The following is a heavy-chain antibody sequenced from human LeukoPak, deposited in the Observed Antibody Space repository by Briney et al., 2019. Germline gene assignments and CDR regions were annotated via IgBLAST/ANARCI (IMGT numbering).Heavy chain of an antibody. V-gene: IGHV3-30*04. Sequence: GRSLRLSCAASGFTFSSYATHWVRQAPGKGLEWVAVISYDGSNKYYADSVKGRFTISRDNSKNTLYLQMNSLRAEDTAVYYCPGYYGSGSHGAFDIWGQGTMVTVSS. CDR1: GFTFSSYA. D-gene: IGHD3-10*01. CDR3: PGYYGSGSHGAFDI. J-gene: IGHJ3*02. CDR2: ISYDGSNK.